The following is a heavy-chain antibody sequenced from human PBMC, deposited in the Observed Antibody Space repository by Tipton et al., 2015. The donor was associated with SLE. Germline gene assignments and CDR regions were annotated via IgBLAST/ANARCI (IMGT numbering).Heavy chain of an antibody. CDR3: ARARSEDAFWREYVNYYYYMDV. V-gene: IGHV4-59*11. D-gene: IGHD3-3*01. CDR1: GASISSHQ. Sequence: TLSLTCTVSGASISSHQWSWIRQSPREGLEWIGYIYDRGTTNYNAALNRRVAISVDTSKNQFSLKLMSLTAADTAVYYCARARSEDAFWREYVNYYYYMDVWGRGTTVTVSS. CDR2: IYDRGTT. J-gene: IGHJ6*03.